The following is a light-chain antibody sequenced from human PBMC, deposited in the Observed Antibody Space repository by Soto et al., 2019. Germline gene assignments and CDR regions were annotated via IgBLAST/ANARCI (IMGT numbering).Light chain of an antibody. V-gene: IGLV2-14*01. CDR1: SNDIGAFDY. J-gene: IGLJ1*01. CDR3: SSFTTNRFYL. CDR2: GVR. Sequence: QSALTQPTSVSGSPGQSITIYCTGNSNDIGAFDYVSWYQQHPGKAPRLLIHGVRNRPPGISSRFSDSKSGLTASLTISGLRADEEADYYCSSFTTNRFYLFGPRTKITIL.